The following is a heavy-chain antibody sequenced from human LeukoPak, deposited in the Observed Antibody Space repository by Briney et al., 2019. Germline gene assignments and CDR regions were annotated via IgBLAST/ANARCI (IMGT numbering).Heavy chain of an antibody. D-gene: IGHD1-26*01. CDR1: GGSISSSSYY. CDR3: ARDNGVGATNY. V-gene: IGHV4-61*02. CDR2: IYTSGST. J-gene: IGHJ4*02. Sequence: SETLSLTCTVSGGSISSSSYYWSWIRQPAGKGLEWIGRIYTSGSTNYNPSLKSRVTMSVDTSKNQFSLKLSSVTAADTAVYYCARDNGVGATNYWGQGTLVTVSS.